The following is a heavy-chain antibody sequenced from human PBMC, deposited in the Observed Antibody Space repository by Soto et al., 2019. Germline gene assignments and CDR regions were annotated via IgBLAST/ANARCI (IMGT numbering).Heavy chain of an antibody. CDR3: AKSGAAGTLWYFDY. V-gene: IGHV3-23*01. CDR2: IRGSGGST. Sequence: AVSLRLSCSASGFTFSSSAMSWVRQDPGKGLEWVSAIRGSGGSTYYADSVKGRCTISRDNSKNTLYLQMKSLRAEDTAVYYCAKSGAAGTLWYFDYWVQGTPVTVSS. D-gene: IGHD6-13*01. CDR1: GFTFSSSA. J-gene: IGHJ4*02.